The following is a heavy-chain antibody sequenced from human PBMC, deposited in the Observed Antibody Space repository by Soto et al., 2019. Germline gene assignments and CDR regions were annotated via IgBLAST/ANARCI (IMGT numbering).Heavy chain of an antibody. V-gene: IGHV3-74*01. CDR3: ARVYSTSGYYMDV. Sequence: PGGSLRLSCAASGFTFSIYWMHWVRQSPGKGLVWVSRINSDGSRAIYADSVKGRFTMSRDNAKNTVYLQMNSLRAEDTAVYYCARVYSTSGYYMDVWGKGTTVTVS. D-gene: IGHD6-6*01. J-gene: IGHJ6*03. CDR2: INSDGSRA. CDR1: GFTFSIYW.